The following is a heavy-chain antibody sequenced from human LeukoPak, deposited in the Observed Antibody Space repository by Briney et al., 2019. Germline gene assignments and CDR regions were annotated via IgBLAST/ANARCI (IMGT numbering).Heavy chain of an antibody. D-gene: IGHD2-15*01. CDR2: ISSNSNNI. CDR1: GFTFSYYS. V-gene: IGHV3-21*01. Sequence: GGSLRLSCGASGFTFSYYSMNWVRQAPGKGLEWVSSISSNSNNIYYADSVKGRFTISRDNAKNSLYLQMSSLRAEDTAVYCCAREWGYCSGGSCPPDHFDYWGQGTLVTVSS. CDR3: AREWGYCSGGSCPPDHFDY. J-gene: IGHJ4*02.